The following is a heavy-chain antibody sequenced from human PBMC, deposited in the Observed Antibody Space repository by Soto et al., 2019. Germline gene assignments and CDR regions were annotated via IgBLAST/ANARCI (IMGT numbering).Heavy chain of an antibody. D-gene: IGHD3-10*01. J-gene: IGHJ5*02. CDR2: IHYSGST. Sequence: QVQLQESGPGLVKPSETLSLTCTVSGGSISSYYWSWIRQPPGKGLEWIGYIHYSGSTKYNPSLTTRVTLSVDTSKTPFSLKLRSVTAADTAVYYCASDRGGVASTWFAPWRQGTLVTVSS. CDR3: ASDRGGVASTWFAP. CDR1: GGSISSYY. V-gene: IGHV4-59*01.